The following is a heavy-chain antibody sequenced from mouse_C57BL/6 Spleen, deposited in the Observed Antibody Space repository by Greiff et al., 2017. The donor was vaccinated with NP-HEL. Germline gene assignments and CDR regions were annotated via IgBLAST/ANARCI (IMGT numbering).Heavy chain of an antibody. CDR3: ARRRAYYDYDGWYFDV. CDR1: GYTFTSYW. D-gene: IGHD2-4*01. Sequence: VQLQQSGAELVMPGASVKLSCKASGYTFTSYWMHWVKQRPGQGLEWIGEIDPSDSYTNYNQKFKGKSTLTVDKSSSTAYMQLSSLTSEDSAVYYCARRRAYYDYDGWYFDVWGTGTTVTVSS. CDR2: IDPSDSYT. V-gene: IGHV1-69*01. J-gene: IGHJ1*03.